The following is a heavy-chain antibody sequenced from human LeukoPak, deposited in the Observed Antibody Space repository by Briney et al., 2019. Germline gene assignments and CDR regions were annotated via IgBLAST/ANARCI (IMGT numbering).Heavy chain of an antibody. CDR3: AKSVEGQQLAPTDF. J-gene: IGHJ4*02. V-gene: IGHV3-9*01. CDR1: GFTFDDYA. Sequence: GGSLRLSCAASGFTFDDYAMHWVRQGPGKGLEWVSGISWNGGSTGYADSVKGRFTISRDNAKNSLYLQMNSLRAEDTALYYCAKSVEGQQLAPTDFWGQGTLVTVSS. D-gene: IGHD6-13*01. CDR2: ISWNGGST.